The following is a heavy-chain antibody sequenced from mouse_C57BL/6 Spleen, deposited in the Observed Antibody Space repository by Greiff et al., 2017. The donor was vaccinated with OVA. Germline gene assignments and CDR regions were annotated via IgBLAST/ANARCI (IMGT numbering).Heavy chain of an antibody. D-gene: IGHD1-1*02. V-gene: IGHV1-54*01. Sequence: VKLMESGAELVRPGTSVKVSCKASGYAFTNYLIEWVKQRPGQGLEWIGVINPGSGGTNYNEKFKGKATLTADKSSSTAYMQLSSLTSEDSAVYFCAREGGDFDYWGQGTTLTVSS. CDR3: AREGGDFDY. CDR1: GYAFTNYL. J-gene: IGHJ2*01. CDR2: INPGSGGT.